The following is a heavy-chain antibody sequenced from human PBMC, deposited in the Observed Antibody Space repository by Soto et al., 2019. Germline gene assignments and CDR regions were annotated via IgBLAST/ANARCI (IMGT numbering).Heavy chain of an antibody. V-gene: IGHV4-31*03. J-gene: IGHJ5*02. CDR1: GGSISSGGYY. CDR3: ARDSGSGSYFYRFDP. CDR2: IYYSGST. Sequence: TLSLTCTVSGGSISSGGYYWSWIRQHPGKGLEWIGYIYYSGSTYYNPSLKSRVTISVDTSKNQFSLKLSSVTAADTAVYYCARDSGSGSYFYRFDPWGQGTLVTVSS. D-gene: IGHD3-10*01.